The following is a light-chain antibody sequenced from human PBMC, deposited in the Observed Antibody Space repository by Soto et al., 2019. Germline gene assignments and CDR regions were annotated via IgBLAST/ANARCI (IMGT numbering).Light chain of an antibody. V-gene: IGKV2-24*01. CDR2: KIS. CDR3: MQATHSPWA. J-gene: IGKJ1*01. CDR1: QSLVHSDGNTY. Sequence: DIVLTQAPLSSPVTLGQPASISCRSSQSLVHSDGNTYLSWLHQRPGQPPRLLIYKISKRFSGVPDRCSGSGAGKDFTLTITRVEAEDVGVYYCMQATHSPWACGQGTKVEIK.